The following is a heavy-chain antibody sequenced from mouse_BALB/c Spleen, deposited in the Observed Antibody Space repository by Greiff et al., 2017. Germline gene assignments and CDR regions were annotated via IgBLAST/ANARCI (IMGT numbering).Heavy chain of an antibody. D-gene: IGHD2-14*01. CDR3: ARSSYRYDGSDY. CDR2: ISYSGST. CDR1: GYSITSDYA. J-gene: IGHJ2*01. V-gene: IGHV3-2*02. Sequence: EVKLQESGPGLVKPSQSLSLTCTVTGYSITSDYAWNWIRQFPGNKLEWMGYISYSGSTSYNPSLKSRISITRDTSKNQFFLQLNSVTTEDTATYYCARSSYRYDGSDYWGQGTTLTVSS.